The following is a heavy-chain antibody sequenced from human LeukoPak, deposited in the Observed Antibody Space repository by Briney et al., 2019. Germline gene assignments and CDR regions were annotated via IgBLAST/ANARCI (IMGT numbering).Heavy chain of an antibody. CDR3: ARDHRHYDILTGYYNWFDP. V-gene: IGHV4-59*01. J-gene: IGHJ5*02. CDR2: IYYSGST. CDR1: GGSINSYY. D-gene: IGHD3-9*01. Sequence: SETLSITCTVSGGSINSYYWSWIRQPRGKGLEWIGYIYYSGSTNYNPSLKSRVTISVDTSKNQFSLKLSSVTAADTAVYYCARDHRHYDILTGYYNWFDPWGQGTLVTVSS.